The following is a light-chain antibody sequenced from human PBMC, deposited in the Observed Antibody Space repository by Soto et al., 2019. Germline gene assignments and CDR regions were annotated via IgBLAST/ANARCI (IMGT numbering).Light chain of an antibody. Sequence: EVVMTTSPATLYVSPGDKVSLSCRDNPTISNMLAWYQQKPGQAPRLLIYAASTRATGVSARFSGSGSGTEVTLTISSRQSEDFTIYYCQYSDNWLATFGGGTKVEI. CDR1: PTISNM. CDR3: QYSDNWLAT. V-gene: IGKV3-15*01. CDR2: AAS. J-gene: IGKJ4*02.